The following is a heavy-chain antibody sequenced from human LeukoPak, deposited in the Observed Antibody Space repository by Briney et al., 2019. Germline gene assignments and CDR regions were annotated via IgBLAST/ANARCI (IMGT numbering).Heavy chain of an antibody. V-gene: IGHV1-3*01. Sequence: ASVKVSCKASGYTFTSYAMHWVRQAPGQRLEWIGWINAGNGNTKYSQKFQGRVTTTRDTSASTAYMELSSLRSEDTAVYYCERGRDYGDSVWFDPWGQGTLVTVSS. CDR3: ERGRDYGDSVWFDP. CDR1: GYTFTSYA. D-gene: IGHD4-17*01. J-gene: IGHJ5*02. CDR2: INAGNGNT.